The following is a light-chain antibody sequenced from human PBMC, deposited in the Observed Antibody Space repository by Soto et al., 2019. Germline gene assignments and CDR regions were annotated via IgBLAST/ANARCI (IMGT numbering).Light chain of an antibody. J-gene: IGKJ1*01. CDR1: QDISNY. CDR2: DAS. CDR3: QQYFTSWT. Sequence: DIQMTQSPSSLSASVGDRVTITCQASQDISNYLNWYQQKPGKAPKLLIYDASNLETGVPSRFSGSGSGTDFTFTITSLQPDDFATYYCQQYFTSWTFGQGTKVEIK. V-gene: IGKV1-33*01.